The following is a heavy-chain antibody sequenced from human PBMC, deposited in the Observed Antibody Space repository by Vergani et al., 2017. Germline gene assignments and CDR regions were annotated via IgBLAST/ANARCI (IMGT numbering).Heavy chain of an antibody. CDR1: GYTFTSYG. V-gene: IGHV1-18*01. CDR2: ISAHNGNT. J-gene: IGHJ3*02. CDR3: ARGNYYGSGNYDDAFDI. D-gene: IGHD3-10*01. Sequence: QVQLVQSGAEVKKPGASVKVSCEASGYTFTSYGISWVRQAPGQGLEWMGWISAHNGNTNYAQKVQGRVTMTTDTSTSTAYMELRSLRSDDTAVYYCARGNYYGSGNYDDAFDIWGQGTMVTVSS.